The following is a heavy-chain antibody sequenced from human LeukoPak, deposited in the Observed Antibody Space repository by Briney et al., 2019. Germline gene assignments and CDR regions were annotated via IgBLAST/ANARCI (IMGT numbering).Heavy chain of an antibody. CDR3: AREAIFGVVTVPATLDV. Sequence: GRSLRLSCAASGFTFSSYAMHWVRQAPGKGLEWVAVISYDGSNKYYADSVKGRFTISRDNSKNTLYLQMNSLRAEDTAVYYCAREAIFGVVTVPATLDVWGKGTTVTVSS. CDR1: GFTFSSYA. CDR2: ISYDGSNK. D-gene: IGHD3-3*01. V-gene: IGHV3-30-3*01. J-gene: IGHJ6*04.